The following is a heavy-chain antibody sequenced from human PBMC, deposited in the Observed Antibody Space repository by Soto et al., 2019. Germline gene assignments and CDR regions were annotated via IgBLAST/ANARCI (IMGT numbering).Heavy chain of an antibody. J-gene: IGHJ4*02. CDR1: GLTFSSYW. D-gene: IGHD6-6*01. Sequence: EVQLVESGGGLVQPGGSLRLSCADSGLTFSSYWMSWVRQAPGKGLEWVANIKQDGSEKYYVDSVKGRFTISRDNAKNSLYLQMNSLRAEDTAVYYCAREGNSSSSFDYWGQGTLVTVSS. CDR2: IKQDGSEK. CDR3: AREGNSSSSFDY. V-gene: IGHV3-7*01.